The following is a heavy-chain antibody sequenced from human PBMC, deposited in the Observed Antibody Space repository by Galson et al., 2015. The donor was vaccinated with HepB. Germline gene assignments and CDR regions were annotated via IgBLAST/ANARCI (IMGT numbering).Heavy chain of an antibody. V-gene: IGHV1-2*02. CDR3: ARDQYSTSSYYYYYYGMDV. CDR2: INPKSGGT. CDR1: GYTFSDYY. Sequence: SVKVSCKASGYTFSDYYMHWVRQAPGHGLEWMGWINPKSGGTNFARKFQGRVTMTRDTSIRTAFMELSRLRSDDTAVYYCARDQYSTSSYYYYYYGMDVWGQGTTVTVSS. D-gene: IGHD2-2*01. J-gene: IGHJ6*02.